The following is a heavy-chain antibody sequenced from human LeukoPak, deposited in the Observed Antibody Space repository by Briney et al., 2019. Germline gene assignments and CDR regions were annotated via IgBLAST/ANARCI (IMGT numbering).Heavy chain of an antibody. V-gene: IGHV1-18*01. J-gene: IGHJ5*02. CDR2: ISVYNGNT. Sequence: ASVKVSCKASGYAFTSYGISWVRQAPGQGREWMGWISVYNGNTNYAQKLQGRVTMTTDTCTSTAYMELRSLRSDDTAVYYCARDLYRDSLPVSWFDPWGQGTLVTVSS. CDR1: GYAFTSYG. CDR3: ARDLYRDSLPVSWFDP. D-gene: IGHD4-11*01.